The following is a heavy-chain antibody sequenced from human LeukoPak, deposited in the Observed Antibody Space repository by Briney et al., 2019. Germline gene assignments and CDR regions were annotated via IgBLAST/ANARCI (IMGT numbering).Heavy chain of an antibody. CDR2: INPNSGGT. CDR1: GYTFTGYY. D-gene: IGHD2-2*01. Sequence: PGASVKVSCKASGYTFTGYYMHWVRQAPGQGLEWMGWINPNSGGTNYVQKFQGRVTMTRDTSISTAYMELSRLRSDDTAVYYCAREGAGVRQLLFNWLDPWGQGTLVTVSS. V-gene: IGHV1-2*02. J-gene: IGHJ5*02. CDR3: AREGAGVRQLLFNWLDP.